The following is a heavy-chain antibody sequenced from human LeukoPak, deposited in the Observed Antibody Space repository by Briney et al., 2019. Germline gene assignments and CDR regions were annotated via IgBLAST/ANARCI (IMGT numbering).Heavy chain of an antibody. J-gene: IGHJ4*02. CDR3: ARVQNTGGFDY. Sequence: PSETLSLTCTVSGGSISGYYWSWIRQPAGKGLEWIGRFYISGSTDYNPSLKSRATMSVDTSKNQFSLRLSSVTAADTAVCYCARVQNTGGFDYWGQGTLVTVSS. V-gene: IGHV4-4*07. CDR1: GGSISGYY. CDR2: FYISGST. D-gene: IGHD2/OR15-2a*01.